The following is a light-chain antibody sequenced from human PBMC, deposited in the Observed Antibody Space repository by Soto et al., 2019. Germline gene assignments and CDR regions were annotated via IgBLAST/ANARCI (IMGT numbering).Light chain of an antibody. Sequence: TVFTQSPATLSLSPGERATLSCRASQSVSSYLAWYQQKPGTAPILIIYDISDRATGIPARFSGSVSVTDFTLTISSLEPEEFASYYGQHRSNWPPEVTFCQGTRLEIK. V-gene: IGKV3-11*01. J-gene: IGKJ5*01. CDR1: QSVSSY. CDR2: DIS. CDR3: QHRSNWPPEVT.